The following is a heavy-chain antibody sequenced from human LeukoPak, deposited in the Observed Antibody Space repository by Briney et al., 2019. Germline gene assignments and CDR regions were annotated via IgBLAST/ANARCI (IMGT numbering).Heavy chain of an antibody. CDR1: GFTVSSNY. CDR3: AREYDSSSFQH. Sequence: GSLRLSCAASGFTVSSNYMSWVRQAPGKGLEWVSVIYSGGSTYYADSVKGRFTISRDNSKNTLYLQMNSLRAEDTAVYYCAREYDSSSFQHWGQGTLVTVSS. V-gene: IGHV3-66*01. CDR2: IYSGGST. D-gene: IGHD3-22*01. J-gene: IGHJ1*01.